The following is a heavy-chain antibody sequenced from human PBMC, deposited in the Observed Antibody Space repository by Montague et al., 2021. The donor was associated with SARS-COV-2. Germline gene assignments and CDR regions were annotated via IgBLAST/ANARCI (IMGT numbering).Heavy chain of an antibody. D-gene: IGHD5-18*01. CDR1: GFIFSSNA. CDR2: IGGGGSRT. CDR3: AKVGGYSYGLSDY. V-gene: IGHV3-23*01. J-gene: IGHJ4*02. Sequence: SLRLCCAASGFIFSSNAMSWVRQAPGKGLEWVSTIGGGGSRTYYADSVKGRFTISRDNSKNTLYLQMNSLRAEDTAVYYCAKVGGYSYGLSDYWGQGALVTVSS.